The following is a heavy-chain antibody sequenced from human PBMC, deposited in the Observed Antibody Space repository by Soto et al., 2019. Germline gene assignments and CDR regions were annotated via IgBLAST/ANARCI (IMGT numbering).Heavy chain of an antibody. Sequence: SETLSLTCAVSGYSIGSGYYWGWIRPPPGRGLEWIGSIHQSGNTNYTPSLKSRVTISIDTSKNQFSLKLSSGTAADTAVYYWARSGRRQLGRRNWFDLWGQGTLVTSPQ. CDR2: IHQSGNT. V-gene: IGHV4-38-2*01. CDR3: ARSGRRQLGRRNWFDL. CDR1: GYSIGSGYY. J-gene: IGHJ5*02. D-gene: IGHD6-13*01.